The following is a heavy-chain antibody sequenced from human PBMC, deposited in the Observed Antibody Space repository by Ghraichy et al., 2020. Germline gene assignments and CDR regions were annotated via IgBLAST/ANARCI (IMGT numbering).Heavy chain of an antibody. Sequence: GGSLRLSCAASGFTFSSYGMHWVRQAPGKGLEWVAVIWYDGSNKYYADSVKGRFTISRDNSKNTLYLQMNSLRAEDTAVYYCAREIVLMVYDYYYGMDVWGQGTTVTVSS. CDR2: IWYDGSNK. CDR1: GFTFSSYG. CDR3: AREIVLMVYDYYYGMDV. V-gene: IGHV3-33*01. D-gene: IGHD2-8*01. J-gene: IGHJ6*02.